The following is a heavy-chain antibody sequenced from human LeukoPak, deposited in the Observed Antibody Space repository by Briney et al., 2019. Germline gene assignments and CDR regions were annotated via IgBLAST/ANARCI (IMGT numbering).Heavy chain of an antibody. D-gene: IGHD4-17*01. J-gene: IGHJ3*02. CDR1: GFTFRSYG. V-gene: IGHV3-21*01. CDR3: ARDRNGDYGGDAFDI. Sequence: PGGSLRLSCAASGFTFRSYGMHWVRQAPGKGLEWVSSISSSSSYIYYADSVKGRFTISRDNAKNSLYLQMNSLRAEDTAVYYCARDRNGDYGGDAFDIWGQGTMVTVSS. CDR2: ISSSSSYI.